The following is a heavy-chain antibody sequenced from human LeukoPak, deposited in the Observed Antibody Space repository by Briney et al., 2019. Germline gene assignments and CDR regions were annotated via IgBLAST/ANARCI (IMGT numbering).Heavy chain of an antibody. J-gene: IGHJ1*01. CDR1: GGSISSYY. CDR3: ARGPSYFQH. CDR2: IYYSGST. V-gene: IGHV4-59*12. Sequence: KPSETLSLTCTVSGGSISSYYWSWIRQPPGKGLEWIGYIYYSGSTNYNPSLKSRVTISVDTSKNQFSLQLNSVTPEDTAVYYCARGPSYFQHWGQGTLVTVSS.